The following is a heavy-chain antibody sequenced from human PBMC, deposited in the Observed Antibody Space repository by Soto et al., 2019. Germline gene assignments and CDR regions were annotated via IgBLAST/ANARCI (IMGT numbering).Heavy chain of an antibody. J-gene: IGHJ3*02. D-gene: IGHD2-15*01. CDR3: ARARIRAVYALDI. CDR1: GGSVSSGAYY. V-gene: IGHV4-31*03. Sequence: QVQLQKSDAGLVKASQTLSLTCTVSGGSVSSGAYYWTWIRQRPGKGLEWIGYIYYSGSTYYSPSLKSRLSISLDTSKHQFSLRLSSVTAADTATYYCARARIRAVYALDICGQGTIVTVSS. CDR2: IYYSGST.